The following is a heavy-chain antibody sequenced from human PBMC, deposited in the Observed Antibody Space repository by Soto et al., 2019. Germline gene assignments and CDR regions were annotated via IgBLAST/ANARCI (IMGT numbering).Heavy chain of an antibody. CDR1: GGSISSSY. Sequence: PSETLSLTYTVSGGSISSSYWSWSRQPPREGLEWIGNIYYSGSTNYNPTLKSRVTISVDTSKNQFSLKLSSVTAADTAVYYCARGGAASSSSCLGCDHYYYSGMDVWGQGTTVTVSS. D-gene: IGHD6-6*01. V-gene: IGHV4-59*01. CDR2: IYYSGST. CDR3: ARGGAASSSSCLGCDHYYYSGMDV. J-gene: IGHJ6*02.